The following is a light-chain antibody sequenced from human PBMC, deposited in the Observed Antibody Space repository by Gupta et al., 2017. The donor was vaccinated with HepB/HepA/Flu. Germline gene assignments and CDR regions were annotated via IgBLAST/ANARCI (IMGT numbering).Light chain of an antibody. Sequence: EIVLTQSPGTLSLSPGERATLSCRASQSVSSSYLAWYQQKPGQAPRLLIYGASSRATGIPDRFSGSGSGTDFTLTISRLEPEDFAVYYCQQYCRSPPRTFGHGTNVDIK. CDR3: QQYCRSPPRT. V-gene: IGKV3-20*01. CDR1: QSVSSSY. J-gene: IGKJ3*01. CDR2: GAS.